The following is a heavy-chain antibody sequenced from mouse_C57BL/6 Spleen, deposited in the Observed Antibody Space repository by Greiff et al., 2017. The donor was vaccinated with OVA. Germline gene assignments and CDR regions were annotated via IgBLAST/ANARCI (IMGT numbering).Heavy chain of an antibody. D-gene: IGHD2-3*01. CDR2: IHPNSGST. CDR1: GYTFTSYW. Sequence: QVQLQQPGAELVKPGASVKLSCKASGYTFTSYWMHWVKQRPGQGLEWIGMIHPNSGSTNYNEKFKSKATLTVDKSSSTAYMQLSSLTSEDSAVYYCARGRSYDGYGGDAMDYWGQGTSVTVSS. CDR3: ARGRSYDGYGGDAMDY. V-gene: IGHV1-64*01. J-gene: IGHJ4*01.